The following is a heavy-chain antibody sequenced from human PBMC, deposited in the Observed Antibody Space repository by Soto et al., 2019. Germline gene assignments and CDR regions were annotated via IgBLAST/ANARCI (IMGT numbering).Heavy chain of an antibody. V-gene: IGHV1-2*02. J-gene: IGHJ4*02. CDR1: GYTFTGYY. Sequence: ASVKVSCKASGYTFTGYYMHWVRQAPGQGLEWMGWINPNSGGTNYAQKLQGRVTMTRDPSISTAYMELSRLRSDDTAVYYCARDIDMDIVVEVAATTPGYWGQGTLVTVSS. CDR2: INPNSGGT. CDR3: ARDIDMDIVVEVAATTPGY. D-gene: IGHD2-15*01.